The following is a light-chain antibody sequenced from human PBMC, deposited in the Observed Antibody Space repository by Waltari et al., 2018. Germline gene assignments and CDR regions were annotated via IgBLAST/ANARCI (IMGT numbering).Light chain of an antibody. V-gene: IGKV3-20*01. Sequence: EMGLTQPPGPLSLPLGERATVSCSASQSVSRALAWYQQKPGQAPRRLIYRASTRATGIPDRFSGSGSGTDFSLTISRLEPEDFAVYYCQHYLRLPVTFGQGTTVEI. CDR2: RAS. J-gene: IGKJ1*01. CDR1: QSVSRA. CDR3: QHYLRLPVT.